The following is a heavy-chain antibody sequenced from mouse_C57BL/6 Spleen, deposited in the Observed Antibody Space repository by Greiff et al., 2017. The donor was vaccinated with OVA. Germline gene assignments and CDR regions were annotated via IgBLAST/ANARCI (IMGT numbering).Heavy chain of an antibody. CDR2: ISNGGGST. Sequence: EVKLQESGGGLVQPGGSLKLSCAASGFTFSDYYMYWVRQTPEKRLEWVAYISNGGGSTYYPDTVKGRFTISRDNAKNTLYLQMSRLKSEDTAMYYCARHGYIDYWGQGTTLTVSS. D-gene: IGHD1-3*01. CDR3: ARHGYIDY. V-gene: IGHV5-12*01. J-gene: IGHJ2*01. CDR1: GFTFSDYY.